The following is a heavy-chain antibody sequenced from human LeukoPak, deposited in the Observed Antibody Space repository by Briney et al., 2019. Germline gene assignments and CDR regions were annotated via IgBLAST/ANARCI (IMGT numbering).Heavy chain of an antibody. CDR2: IGGSGSST. CDR3: ATGSGT. V-gene: IGHV3-23*01. CDR1: GGSFSGYY. Sequence: ETLSLTCAVYGGSFSGYYWSWIRQAPGKGLEWVSAIGGSGSSTYYTDSVKGRFTISRDNSKNTLYLQMNSLRAEDTAVYYCATGSGTWGQGTRVTVSS. J-gene: IGHJ5*02.